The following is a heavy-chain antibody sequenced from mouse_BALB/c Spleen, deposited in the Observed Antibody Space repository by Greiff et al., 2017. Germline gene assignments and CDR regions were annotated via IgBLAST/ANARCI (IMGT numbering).Heavy chain of an antibody. CDR3: AATVVATDY. V-gene: IGHV5-4*02. J-gene: IGHJ2*01. Sequence: EVMLVESGGGLVKPGGSLKLSCAASGFTFSDYYMYWVRQTPEKRLEWVATISDGGSYTYYPDSVKGRFTISRDNAKNNLYLQMSSLKSEDTAMYYCAATVVATDYWGQGTTLTVSS. CDR2: ISDGGSYT. CDR1: GFTFSDYY. D-gene: IGHD1-1*01.